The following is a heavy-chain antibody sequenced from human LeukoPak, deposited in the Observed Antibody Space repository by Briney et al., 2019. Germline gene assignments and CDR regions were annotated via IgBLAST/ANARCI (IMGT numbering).Heavy chain of an antibody. CDR3: ASPVGSGWYYFDY. D-gene: IGHD6-19*01. CDR2: ISGSGGST. CDR1: GFAVSGNY. V-gene: IGHV3-23*01. Sequence: GGSLRLSCAASGFAVSGNYMSWVRQAPGKGLEWVSAISGSGGSTYYADSVKGRFTISRDNSKNTLYLQMNSLRAEDTAVYYCASPVGSGWYYFDYWGQGTLVTVSS. J-gene: IGHJ4*02.